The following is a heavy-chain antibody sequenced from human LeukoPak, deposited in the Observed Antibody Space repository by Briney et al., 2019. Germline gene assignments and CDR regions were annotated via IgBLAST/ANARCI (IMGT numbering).Heavy chain of an antibody. CDR3: ATDAISSSWYYFDY. J-gene: IGHJ4*02. CDR1: GYTLTELS. D-gene: IGHD6-13*01. CDR2: FDPEDGET. Sequence: GASVKASCKVSGYTLTELSMHWVRQAPGKGLEWMGGFDPEDGETIYAQKFQGRVTMTEDTSTDTAYMELSSLRSEDTAVYYCATDAISSSWYYFDYWGQGTLVTVSS. V-gene: IGHV1-24*01.